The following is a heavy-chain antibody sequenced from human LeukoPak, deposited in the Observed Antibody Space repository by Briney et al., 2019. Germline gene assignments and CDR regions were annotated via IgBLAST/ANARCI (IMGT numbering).Heavy chain of an antibody. V-gene: IGHV4-39*07. CDR3: ARALPIWSGYTYFDY. CDR2: IYYSGST. Sequence: SETLSLTCTVSSGSINTSNYYWGWIRQPPGKGLEWIGSIYYSGSTYYNPSLKSRVTISVDTSKNQFSLKLSSVTAADTAVYYCARALPIWSGYTYFDYWGQGTLVTVSS. D-gene: IGHD3-3*01. J-gene: IGHJ4*02. CDR1: SGSINTSNYY.